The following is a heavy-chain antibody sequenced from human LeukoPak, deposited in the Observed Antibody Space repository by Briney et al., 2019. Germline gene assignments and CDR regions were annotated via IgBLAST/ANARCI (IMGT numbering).Heavy chain of an antibody. J-gene: IGHJ6*02. CDR2: IYTTGDT. D-gene: IGHD3-10*01. CDR3: AKESRVRGVSIRESHYHYDYGMDV. CDR1: GGSINNFY. V-gene: IGHV4-4*07. Sequence: PSETLSLTCSVSGGSINNFYWTWIRQSAGKGLEWIGRIYTTGDTNYNPPLKSRVTLSIDTFKNQFSLKLNSVTAADTALYFCAKESRVRGVSIRESHYHYDYGMDVWGRGTTVTVSS.